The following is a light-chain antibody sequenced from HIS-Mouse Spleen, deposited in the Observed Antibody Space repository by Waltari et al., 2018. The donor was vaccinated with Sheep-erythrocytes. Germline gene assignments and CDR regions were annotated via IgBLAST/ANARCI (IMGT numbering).Light chain of an antibody. V-gene: IGLV2-14*01. Sequence: QSALTQPASVSGSPGQSITISCSGPISDVGGYTYLPWYQQHPGKAPKLMIYEVSNRPSGVSNRFSGSKSGNTASLTISGLQAEDEADYYCSSYTSSSTQVFGGGTKLTVL. CDR2: EVS. CDR3: SSYTSSSTQV. CDR1: ISDVGGYTY. J-gene: IGLJ2*01.